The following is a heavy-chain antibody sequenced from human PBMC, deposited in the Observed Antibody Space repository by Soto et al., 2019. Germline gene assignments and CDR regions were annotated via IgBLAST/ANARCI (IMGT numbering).Heavy chain of an antibody. CDR1: SDSISRSHW. CDR2: IYYSGSV. D-gene: IGHD2-21*02. CDR3: ARGSLVTQYYYYHMDV. Sequence: SETLSLTCAVSSDSISRSHWLTWVRQSPGKGLEWLGDIYYSGSVYYNPSLRSRISISMDKSNNQFSLNLSSVTAADTAVYYCARGSLVTQYYYYHMDVWGKGTPVTVSS. V-gene: IGHV4-4*02. J-gene: IGHJ6*03.